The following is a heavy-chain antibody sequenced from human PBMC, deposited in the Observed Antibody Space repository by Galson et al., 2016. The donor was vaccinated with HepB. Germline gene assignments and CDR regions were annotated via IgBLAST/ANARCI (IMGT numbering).Heavy chain of an antibody. CDR3: VRDHSVVTATAYNWFDP. Sequence: SLRLSCAASGFAFSSHWMHWVRQAPGKGLMWVARINSDGTISNYADSVKGRFTISRDNAKNTLYLEMNSLRAEDTAVYNCVRDHSVVTATAYNWFDPWGQGTLVTVSS. V-gene: IGHV3-74*01. D-gene: IGHD2-21*02. CDR1: GFAFSSHW. CDR2: INSDGTIS. J-gene: IGHJ5*02.